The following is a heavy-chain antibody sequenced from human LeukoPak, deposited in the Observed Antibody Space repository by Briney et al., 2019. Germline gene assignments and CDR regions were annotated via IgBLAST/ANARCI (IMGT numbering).Heavy chain of an antibody. J-gene: IGHJ4*02. CDR2: IYHSGST. D-gene: IGHD3-22*01. CDR3: ARDYNADYDSSGYSEPFDY. V-gene: IGHV4-4*02. CDR1: GGSISSSNW. Sequence: SETLSLTCAVSGGSISSSNWWSWVRQPPGKGLEWIGEIYHSGSTNYNPSLKSRVTISVDKSKNQFSLKLSSVTAADTAVYYCARDYNADYDSSGYSEPFDYWGQGTLVTVSS.